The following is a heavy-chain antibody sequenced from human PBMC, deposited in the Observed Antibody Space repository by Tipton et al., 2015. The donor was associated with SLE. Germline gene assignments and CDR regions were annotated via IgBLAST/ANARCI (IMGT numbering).Heavy chain of an antibody. D-gene: IGHD6-13*01. J-gene: IGHJ6*02. CDR2: INPNSGGT. CDR3: ARDPAAGNYYYYYGMDV. CDR1: GYTFTGYY. Sequence: QLVQSGAEVKKPGASVKVSCKASGYTFTGYYMHWVRQAPGQGLEWMGWINPNSGGTNYAQKFQGRVTMTRDTSITTFYVEMSRLRSDDTAVYYCARDPAAGNYYYYYGMDVWGQGTTVTVSS. V-gene: IGHV1-2*02.